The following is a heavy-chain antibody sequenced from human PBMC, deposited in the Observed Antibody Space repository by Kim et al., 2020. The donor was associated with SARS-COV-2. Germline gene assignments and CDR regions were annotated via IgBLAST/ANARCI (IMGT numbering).Heavy chain of an antibody. CDR1: GFTFSSYS. J-gene: IGHJ4*02. V-gene: IGHV3-21*01. Sequence: GGSLRLSCAASGFTFSSYSMNWVRQAPGKGLEWVSSISSSSSYIYYADSVKGRFTISRDNAKNSLYLQMNSLRAEDTAVYYCARSDGFGELMPPKKIDYWGQGTLVTVSS. CDR3: ARSDGFGELMPPKKIDY. D-gene: IGHD3-10*01. CDR2: ISSSSSYI.